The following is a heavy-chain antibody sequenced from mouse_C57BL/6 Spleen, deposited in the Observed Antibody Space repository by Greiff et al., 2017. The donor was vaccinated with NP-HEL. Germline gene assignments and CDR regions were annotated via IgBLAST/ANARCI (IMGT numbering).Heavy chain of an antibody. J-gene: IGHJ3*01. D-gene: IGHD4-1*01. CDR3: ARGGSGTFFAY. CDR1: GFTFSSYA. V-gene: IGHV5-4*01. Sequence: EVQLVESGGGLVKPGGSLKLSCAASGFTFSSYAMSWVRQTPEKRLEWVATISDGGSYTYYPDNVKGRFTISRDNAKNNLYLQMSHLKSEDTAMYYCARGGSGTFFAYWGQGTLVTVSA. CDR2: ISDGGSYT.